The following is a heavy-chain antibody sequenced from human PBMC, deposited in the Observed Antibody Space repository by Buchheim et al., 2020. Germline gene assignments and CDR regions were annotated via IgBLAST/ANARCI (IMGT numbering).Heavy chain of an antibody. D-gene: IGHD6-19*01. CDR3: ARDCGWLNDD. Sequence: EVQLLESGGGLVQPGGSLRLSCAASGFTFSSYEMSWVRQAPGKGLEWVSFINHSGSNIFYVDSVKGRFTISRDNAKNSLYLEMHCLRAEDTGVYYCARDCGWLNDDWGQGT. CDR2: INHSGSNI. CDR1: GFTFSSYE. V-gene: IGHV3-48*03. J-gene: IGHJ4*02.